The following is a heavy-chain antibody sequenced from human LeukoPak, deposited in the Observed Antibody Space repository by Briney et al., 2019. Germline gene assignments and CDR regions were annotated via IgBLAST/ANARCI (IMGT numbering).Heavy chain of an antibody. D-gene: IGHD6-13*01. CDR1: GVSFSGYY. CDR2: INHSGST. Sequence: PSETLSLTCAVYGVSFSGYYWSWIRQPPGKGLEWIGEINHSGSTNYNPSLKSRVTISVDTSKNQFSLKLSSVTAADTAVYYCARTTMYSRRIDYLGQGTLVTVSS. V-gene: IGHV4-34*01. J-gene: IGHJ4*02. CDR3: ARTTMYSRRIDY.